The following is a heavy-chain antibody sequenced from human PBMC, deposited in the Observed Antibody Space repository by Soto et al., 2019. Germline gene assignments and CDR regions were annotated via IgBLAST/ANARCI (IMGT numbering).Heavy chain of an antibody. CDR3: ATGPYDSSGYYYFDY. J-gene: IGHJ4*02. Sequence: EVQLLESGGVLVQPGGSLRLSCVASGITFSSYAMNWVRLAPGKGLEWISAISTTGDGTFYAASVKGRFTISRDNSKNTLYLQMSSLRGEDTAVYYCATGPYDSSGYYYFDYCGQGTLVTVFS. V-gene: IGHV3-23*01. CDR2: ISTTGDGT. D-gene: IGHD3-22*01. CDR1: GITFSSYA.